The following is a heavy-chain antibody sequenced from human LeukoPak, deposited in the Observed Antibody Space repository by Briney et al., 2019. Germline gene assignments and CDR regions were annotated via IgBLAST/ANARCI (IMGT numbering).Heavy chain of an antibody. J-gene: IGHJ6*02. V-gene: IGHV3-43*01. Sequence: GGSLRLSCAASGFTFDDYTMHWVRQAPGKGLEWVSLISWDGGSTYYADSVKGRFTISRDNSKNSLYLQMNSLRTEDTALYYCAKDTSWNASMGMDVWGQGTTVTVSS. D-gene: IGHD1-1*01. CDR1: GFTFDDYT. CDR3: AKDTSWNASMGMDV. CDR2: ISWDGGST.